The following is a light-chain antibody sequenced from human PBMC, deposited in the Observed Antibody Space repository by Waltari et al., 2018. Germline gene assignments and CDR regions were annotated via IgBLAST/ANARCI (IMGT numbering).Light chain of an antibody. V-gene: IGKV1-17*03. CDR2: AAS. CDR1: QTISSY. J-gene: IGKJ1*01. Sequence: DVQMTQSPSSLSAFVGDRVTITCRASQTISSYLAWYQQKPGKVPKLLIYAASSLESGVPSRFSGSGSGTEFTLTSSSLQPEDFATYYCQQHNSHPWTFGQGTRVEIK. CDR3: QQHNSHPWT.